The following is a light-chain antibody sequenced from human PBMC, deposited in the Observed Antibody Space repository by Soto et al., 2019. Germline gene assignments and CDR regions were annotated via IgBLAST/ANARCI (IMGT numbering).Light chain of an antibody. CDR2: EVN. CDR1: TSDVGNFDL. Sequence: QSALTQRASVSGSPGQSITISCTGTTSDVGNFDLVSWYQRHPGKAPQLIIYEVNKRPSGVSNRFSGSKSGNTASLTISGLQAEDEADYSCCSYAGIRGWIFGGGTKLTVL. J-gene: IGLJ2*01. CDR3: CSYAGIRGWI. V-gene: IGLV2-23*02.